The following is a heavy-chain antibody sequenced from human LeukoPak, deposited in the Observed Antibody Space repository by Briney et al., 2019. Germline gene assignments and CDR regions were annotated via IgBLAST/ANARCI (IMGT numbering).Heavy chain of an antibody. Sequence: SQTLSLTCAISGDSVSSNSAAWNWIRQSPSRGLEWLGRTYYRSKWYKDYAVSVKSRITINPDTSKNQFSLQLNSVTPEDTAVYYCARGCVERITIFGVVRKYYYYYMDVWGKGTTVTVSS. CDR2: TYYRSKWYK. D-gene: IGHD3-3*01. CDR3: ARGCVERITIFGVVRKYYYYYMDV. CDR1: GDSVSSNSAA. V-gene: IGHV6-1*01. J-gene: IGHJ6*03.